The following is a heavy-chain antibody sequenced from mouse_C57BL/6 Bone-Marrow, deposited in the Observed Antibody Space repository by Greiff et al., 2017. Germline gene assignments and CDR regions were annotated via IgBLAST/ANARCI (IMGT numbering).Heavy chain of an antibody. CDR3: AREGGRGDY. J-gene: IGHJ4*01. CDR1: GFTFSSYA. V-gene: IGHV5-4*01. D-gene: IGHD3-3*01. CDR2: ISDGGSYT. Sequence: EVQGVESGGGLVKPGGSLKLSCAASGFTFSSYAMSWVRQTPEKRLEWVATISDGGSYTYYPDNVKGRFTISRDNAKNNLYLQMSHLKSEDTAMYYCAREGGRGDYWGQGTSVTVSS.